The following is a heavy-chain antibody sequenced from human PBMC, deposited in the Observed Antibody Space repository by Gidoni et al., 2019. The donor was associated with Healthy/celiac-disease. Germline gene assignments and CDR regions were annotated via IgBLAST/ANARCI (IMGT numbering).Heavy chain of an antibody. CDR3: ASLGDSSGYYDAFDI. CDR2: INHSGST. D-gene: IGHD3-22*01. V-gene: IGHV4-34*01. CDR1: GGSFSGYY. Sequence: QVQLQQWGAGLLKPSETLSLTCAVYGGSFSGYYWSWIRQPPGKGLEWIGEINHSGSTNYNPSLKSRVTISVYTSKNQFSLKLSSVTAADTAVYYCASLGDSSGYYDAFDIWGQGTMVTVSS. J-gene: IGHJ3*02.